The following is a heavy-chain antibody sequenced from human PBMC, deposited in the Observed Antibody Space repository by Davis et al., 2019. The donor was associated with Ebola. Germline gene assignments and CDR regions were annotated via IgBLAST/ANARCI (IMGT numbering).Heavy chain of an antibody. CDR1: GYTFKNYA. CDR2: ISAYNGNT. V-gene: IGHV1-18*01. Sequence: ASVKVSCKASGYTFKNYAISWVRQAPGQGLEWMGWISAYNGNTAYAQILQGRVTMTTDTSTGTAYMELSSLRSEDTAVYYCARGRGRFGELIKNWFDPWGQGTLVTVSS. D-gene: IGHD3-10*01. CDR3: ARGRGRFGELIKNWFDP. J-gene: IGHJ5*02.